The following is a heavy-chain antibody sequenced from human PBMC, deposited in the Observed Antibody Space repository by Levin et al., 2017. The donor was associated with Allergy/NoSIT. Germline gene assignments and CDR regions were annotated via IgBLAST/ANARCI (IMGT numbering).Heavy chain of an antibody. CDR1: GFTFDDYA. Sequence: SLKISCAASGFTFDDYAMHWVRQAPGKGLEWVSSISWNSGSINYADSVKGRFTLSRDSARNSLHLQMNSLRAEDTALYYCTKGAVGKGAANIFDQWGQGTLVTVSS. CDR2: ISWNSGSI. CDR3: TKGAVGKGAANIFDQ. J-gene: IGHJ4*02. V-gene: IGHV3-9*01. D-gene: IGHD6-25*01.